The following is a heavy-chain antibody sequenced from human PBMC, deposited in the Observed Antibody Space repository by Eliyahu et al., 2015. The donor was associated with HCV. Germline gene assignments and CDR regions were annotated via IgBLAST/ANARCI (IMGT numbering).Heavy chain of an antibody. CDR3: ARGGRYNWNVGDAFDI. CDR2: IKKDGSEK. Sequence: EVQLVESGGGLVQPGGSLRLSCAASGFTLSSYWMXWVRQAPGKGLEWVAKIKKDGSEKYYADSVKGRFTISRDNAKNSLFLQVSSLRVEDTAVYFCARGGRYNWNVGDAFDIWGQGTRVNVSS. D-gene: IGHD1-1*01. CDR1: GFTLSSYW. J-gene: IGHJ3*02. V-gene: IGHV3-7*01.